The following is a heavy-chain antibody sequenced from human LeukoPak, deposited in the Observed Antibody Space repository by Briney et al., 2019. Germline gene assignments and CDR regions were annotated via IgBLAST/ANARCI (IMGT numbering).Heavy chain of an antibody. CDR2: MNPNTGNT. CDR1: GYTFTSFG. J-gene: IGHJ5*02. CDR3: ARMDGRARLNWFDP. Sequence: ASVKVSCKASGYTFTSFGINWVRQATGQGLEWMGWMNPNTGNTGYAQKSQGRVTMTRDTSISTAYMELSSLRSDDTAVYHCARMDGRARLNWFDPWSQGTLVTVSS. D-gene: IGHD3-16*01. V-gene: IGHV1-8*01.